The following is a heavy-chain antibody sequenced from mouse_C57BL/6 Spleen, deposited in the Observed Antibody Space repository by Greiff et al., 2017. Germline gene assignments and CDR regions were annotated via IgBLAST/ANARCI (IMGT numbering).Heavy chain of an antibody. D-gene: IGHD1-1*01. J-gene: IGHJ2*01. CDR3: ARGTTVAFDY. CDR2: IDPNSGGT. CDR1: GFNIKDYY. V-gene: IGHV1-72*01. Sequence: QVQLQQSGAELVKPGASVKLSCTASGFNIKDYYMHWVKQRPGRGLEWIGRIDPNSGGTKYNEKFKSKATLTVDKPSSTAYMQLSSLTSEDSAVYYCARGTTVAFDYWGQGTTLTVSS.